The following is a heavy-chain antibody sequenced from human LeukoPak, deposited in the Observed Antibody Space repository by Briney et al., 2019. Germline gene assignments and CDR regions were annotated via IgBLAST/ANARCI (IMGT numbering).Heavy chain of an antibody. CDR3: ASYSGYGRRMYYYYMDV. J-gene: IGHJ6*03. V-gene: IGHV4-38-2*02. CDR1: GYSISSGYY. D-gene: IGHD5-12*01. Sequence: SETLSLTCTVSGYSISSGYYWGWIRQPPGKGLEWFGSIYHSGSTYYNPSLKSRVTISVDTSKNQFSLKLSSVTAADTAVYYCASYSGYGRRMYYYYMDVWGKGTTVTVSS. CDR2: IYHSGST.